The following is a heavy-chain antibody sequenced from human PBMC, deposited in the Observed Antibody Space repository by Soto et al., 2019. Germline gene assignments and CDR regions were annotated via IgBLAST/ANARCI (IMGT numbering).Heavy chain of an antibody. CDR3: ARLLYSSGWYGVIDH. V-gene: IGHV4-61*05. CDR2: IYYTGGT. Sequence: TPSLPRTVSGDPLRSSSYYWGWIRQPPGEGLEWIGNIYYTGGTNYNPSLKSRVTISVDTSKKQFSLKLSSLSAADTAVYYCARLLYSSGWYGVIDHWGQGTLVTVSS. CDR1: GDPLRSSSYY. J-gene: IGHJ4*02. D-gene: IGHD6-19*01.